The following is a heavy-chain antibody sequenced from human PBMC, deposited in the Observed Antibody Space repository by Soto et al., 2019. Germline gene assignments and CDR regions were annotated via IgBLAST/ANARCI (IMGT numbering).Heavy chain of an antibody. Sequence: QVQLVESGGGVVQPGRSLRLSCAASGFTFSSYGMHWVRQPPGKGLEWVAVISYDGSDKYYADSVKGRFTISRDNSKNTLYLQLNSLRAEDTAVYYCAQDLYGGTRIVGDYWGQGTLVTVSS. D-gene: IGHD3-22*01. CDR1: GFTFSSYG. V-gene: IGHV3-30*18. J-gene: IGHJ4*02. CDR3: AQDLYGGTRIVGDY. CDR2: ISYDGSDK.